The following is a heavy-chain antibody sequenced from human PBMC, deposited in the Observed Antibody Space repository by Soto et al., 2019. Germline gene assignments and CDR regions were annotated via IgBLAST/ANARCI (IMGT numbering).Heavy chain of an antibody. CDR3: ICFFSGGYGYGFYYYGMDV. J-gene: IGHJ6*02. CDR2: IYYSGST. D-gene: IGHD5-18*01. CDR1: GGSIRSSSYY. V-gene: IGHV4-39*01. Sequence: PSETLSLTCTVAGGSIRSSSYYWGWIRQPPGKGLEWIGSIYYSGSTYYNPSLKSRVTISVDTSKSQFSLKLSSVTAADTAVYYCICFFSGGYGYGFYYYGMDVWGQGTTVTVSS.